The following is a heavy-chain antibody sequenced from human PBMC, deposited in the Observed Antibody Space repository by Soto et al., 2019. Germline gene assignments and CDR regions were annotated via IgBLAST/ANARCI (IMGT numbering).Heavy chain of an antibody. CDR1: GYTYIIYG. CDR3: ARDSRKGEAKMEH. CDR2: ISANNGNT. D-gene: IGHD3-16*01. V-gene: IGHV1-18*01. J-gene: IGHJ4*02. Sequence: QVQLVQSGAEVKKPGASVKVSCKASGYTYIIYGISWVRQAPGQGLEWMGWISANNGNTNYAQKFQGRVTMTTDTSTSTAYMELRSLRSDDTAVYYCARDSRKGEAKMEHWGQGTLVTASS.